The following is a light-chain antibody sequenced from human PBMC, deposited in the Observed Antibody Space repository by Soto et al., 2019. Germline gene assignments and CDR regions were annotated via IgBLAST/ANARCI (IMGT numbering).Light chain of an antibody. Sequence: DIQMTQSPSSVSASVGDRVTITCRASQGFSTWLAWYRRKPGRAPELRIYSASSLHSGVPSRFSGSGSGTDFTLTISSLQPEDFATYYCQQANSFPRTFGGGTEVEIK. CDR2: SAS. V-gene: IGKV1-12*01. CDR3: QQANSFPRT. CDR1: QGFSTW. J-gene: IGKJ4*01.